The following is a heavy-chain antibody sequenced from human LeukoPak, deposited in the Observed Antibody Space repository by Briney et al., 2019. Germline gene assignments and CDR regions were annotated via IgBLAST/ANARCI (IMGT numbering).Heavy chain of an antibody. J-gene: IGHJ3*02. CDR2: IYHSGST. CDR3: ARPGRGGAFDI. V-gene: IGHV4-4*02. D-gene: IGHD1-1*01. Sequence: KPSETLSLTCAVSGGSISSGNWWSWVRPPPGEGLEWIGEIYHSGSTNYNPSLKSRVIISVDKSNNQFSLKLSSVTAADTALYYCARPGRGGAFDIWGQGTMVTVSS. CDR1: GGSISSGNW.